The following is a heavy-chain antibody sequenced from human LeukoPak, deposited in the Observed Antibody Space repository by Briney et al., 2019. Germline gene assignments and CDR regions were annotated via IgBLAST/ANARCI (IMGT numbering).Heavy chain of an antibody. Sequence: PGGSLRLSCAASGFTFRSYWMHWVRQAPGKGLVWVSRINIDGSTTNYADSVKGRFTISRDNAENTMYLQMNSLRSEDSAVYYCARGSPAAVWGQGALVPVSS. D-gene: IGHD6-25*01. CDR3: ARGSPAAV. CDR1: GFTFRSYW. CDR2: INIDGSTT. V-gene: IGHV3-74*01. J-gene: IGHJ4*02.